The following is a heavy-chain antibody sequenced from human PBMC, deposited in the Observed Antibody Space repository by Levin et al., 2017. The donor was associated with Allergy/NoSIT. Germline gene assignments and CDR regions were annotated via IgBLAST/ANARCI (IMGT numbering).Heavy chain of an antibody. D-gene: IGHD3-10*01. CDR2: IYYSGST. J-gene: IGHJ3*02. Sequence: SQTLSLTCTVSGGSISSSSYYWGWIRQPPGKGLEWIGSIYYSGSTYYNPSLKSRVTISVATSKIQFSLKLSSVTAADTAVYCCARGGGPDAFDIWGQGTMVTVSS. CDR1: GGSISSSSYY. V-gene: IGHV4-39*07. CDR3: ARGGGPDAFDI.